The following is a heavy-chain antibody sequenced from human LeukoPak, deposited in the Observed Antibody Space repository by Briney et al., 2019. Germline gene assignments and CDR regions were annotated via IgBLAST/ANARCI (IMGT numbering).Heavy chain of an antibody. V-gene: IGHV3-30*02. CDR3: ANLMGYYNYYYMDV. Sequence: PGGSLRLSCAASGFTFSSYGMHWVRQAPGKGLEWVAFIRYDGSNKYYADSVKGRFTISRDNSKNTLYLQMNSLRAEDTAVYYCANLMGYYNYYYMDVWGKGTTVTISS. CDR2: IRYDGSNK. J-gene: IGHJ6*03. CDR1: GFTFSSYG. D-gene: IGHD5-24*01.